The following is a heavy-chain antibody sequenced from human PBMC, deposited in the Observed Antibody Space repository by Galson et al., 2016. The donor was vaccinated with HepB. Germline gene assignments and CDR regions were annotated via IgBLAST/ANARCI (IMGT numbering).Heavy chain of an antibody. V-gene: IGHV3-21*03. CDR3: ARDQPYDFLTFDS. Sequence: SLRLSCAASGFTFSTYSMNWVRQAPGKGLEWVSSIRSSGNLIYYVDSVKGRFTISRDNAKNSLFLQMNSLTAEDTALYYCARDQPYDFLTFDSWGQGTLVTVSS. CDR2: IRSSGNLI. J-gene: IGHJ4*02. CDR1: GFTFSTYS. D-gene: IGHD3/OR15-3a*01.